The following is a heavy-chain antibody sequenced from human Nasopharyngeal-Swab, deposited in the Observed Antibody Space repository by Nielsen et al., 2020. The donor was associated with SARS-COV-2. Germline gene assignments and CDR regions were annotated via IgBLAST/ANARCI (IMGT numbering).Heavy chain of an antibody. CDR1: GFTFSNYW. J-gene: IGHJ4*02. CDR3: ARDLSGRDDF. Sequence: GESLKISCVASGFTFSNYWMHWVRQAPGKGLVWVSRTDEYGTTINYADSVKGRFAISRDNAKNTLYLQMNSLRADDTAMYYCARDLSGRDDFWGQGTLVTVAS. V-gene: IGHV3-74*01. D-gene: IGHD6-19*01. CDR2: TDEYGTTI.